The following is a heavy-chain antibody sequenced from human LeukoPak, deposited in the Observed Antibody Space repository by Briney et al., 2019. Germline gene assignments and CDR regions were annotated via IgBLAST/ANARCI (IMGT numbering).Heavy chain of an antibody. CDR3: ASLRGSLDY. J-gene: IGHJ4*02. Sequence: SSETLSLTCAVYGGSFSGYYWSWIRQPPGKGLEWIGEINHSGSTNYNPSLKSRVTISVDTSKNQFSLKLSSVTAADTAVYYCASLRGSLDYWGQGTLVTVSS. CDR1: GGSFSGYY. CDR2: INHSGST. V-gene: IGHV4-34*01. D-gene: IGHD3-16*01.